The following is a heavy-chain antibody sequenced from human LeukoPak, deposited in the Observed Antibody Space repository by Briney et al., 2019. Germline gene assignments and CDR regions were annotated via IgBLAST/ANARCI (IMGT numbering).Heavy chain of an antibody. CDR2: MNPNSGNT. D-gene: IGHD3-3*01. J-gene: IGHJ4*02. V-gene: IGHV1-8*01. Sequence: ASVKVSCKASGYTFTSYDINWVRQATGQGLEWMGWMNPNSGNTGYAQKFQGRVTMTRNTSISTAYMELSSLRSEDTAVYYCARDPLRFLEWSPIQPSYYFDYWGQGTLVTVSS. CDR3: ARDPLRFLEWSPIQPSYYFDY. CDR1: GYTFTSYD.